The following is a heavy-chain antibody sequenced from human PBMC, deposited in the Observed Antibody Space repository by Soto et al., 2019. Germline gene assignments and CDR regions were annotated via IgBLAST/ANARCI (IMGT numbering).Heavy chain of an antibody. Sequence: GASVKVSCKASGYTFTSYAMHWVRQAPGQRLEWMGWINAGNGNTKYSQKFQGRVTITRDTSASTAYMELSSLRSEDTAVYYCARKDRGRETGLVPAAIDGMDVWGQGTTVTVSS. V-gene: IGHV1-3*01. CDR1: GYTFTSYA. CDR2: INAGNGNT. CDR3: ARKDRGRETGLVPAAIDGMDV. D-gene: IGHD2-2*01. J-gene: IGHJ6*02.